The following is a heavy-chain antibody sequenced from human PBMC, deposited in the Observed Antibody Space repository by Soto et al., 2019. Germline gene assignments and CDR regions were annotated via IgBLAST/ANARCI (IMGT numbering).Heavy chain of an antibody. J-gene: IGHJ6*02. CDR3: ARDHAAYSYYYGMDV. V-gene: IGHV3-30*04. CDR2: ISYDGSNK. CDR1: GFTFSSYA. D-gene: IGHD6-13*01. Sequence: QVQLVESGGGVVQPGRSLRLSCTASGFTFSSYAIHWVRQAPGKGLEWVAVISYDGSNKYYAGSVKGRFTISRDNSKNTLYLQMNTLRAEDTAVYCCARDHAAYSYYYGMDVWGQGTTVTVSS.